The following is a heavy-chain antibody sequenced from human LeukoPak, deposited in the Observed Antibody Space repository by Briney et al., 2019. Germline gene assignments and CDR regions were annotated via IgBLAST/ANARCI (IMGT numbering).Heavy chain of an antibody. D-gene: IGHD5-12*01. CDR3: ARGVATTNLPQYYYYMDV. V-gene: IGHV1-46*01. J-gene: IGHJ6*03. Sequence: ASVKVSCKAFGYTFTRYYMHWVRQAPGQGPEWMGVISPSGGSTTYAQKFQGRVTLTRDMSTSTDYLELSSLRSDDTAVYYCARGVATTNLPQYYYYMDVWGKGTTVTVSS. CDR2: ISPSGGST. CDR1: GYTFTRYY.